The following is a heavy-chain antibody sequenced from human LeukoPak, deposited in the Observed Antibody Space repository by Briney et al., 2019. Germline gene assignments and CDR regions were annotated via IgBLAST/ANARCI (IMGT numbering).Heavy chain of an antibody. CDR3: ARLFPAYSSSWYYFDY. J-gene: IGHJ4*02. Sequence: GASVKVSCKASGYTFTGYYMHWVRQAPGQGLEWMGWINPNSGGTNYAQKFQGRVTMTRDTSISTAYMELSRLRSDDTAVYYCARLFPAYSSSWYYFDYWGQGTLVTVSS. D-gene: IGHD6-13*01. CDR1: GYTFTGYY. CDR2: INPNSGGT. V-gene: IGHV1-2*02.